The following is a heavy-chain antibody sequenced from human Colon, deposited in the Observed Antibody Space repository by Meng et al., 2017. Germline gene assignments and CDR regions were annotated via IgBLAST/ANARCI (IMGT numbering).Heavy chain of an antibody. D-gene: IGHD3-22*01. CDR2: FYFSGNT. Sequence: LRRERVPELLNLAQPPSLPCTVDGDSISSGNHSWSWSRQHPGKGLEWIGYFYFSGNTYYNPSLKSRVTISVDTSKNQFSLNLRSVTAADTAVYYCARYYYDSSGVTYFDPWGQGTLVTVSS. CDR1: GDSISSGNHS. CDR3: ARYYYDSSGVTYFDP. J-gene: IGHJ5*02. V-gene: IGHV4-31*03.